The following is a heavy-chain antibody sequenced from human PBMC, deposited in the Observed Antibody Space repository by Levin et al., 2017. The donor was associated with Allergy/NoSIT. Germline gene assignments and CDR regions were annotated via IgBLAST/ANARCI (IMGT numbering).Heavy chain of an antibody. CDR1: GFIFSNSW. CDR3: ARLDARCGGDCFLFDY. CDR2: IKQDGSEE. J-gene: IGHJ4*02. V-gene: IGHV3-7*01. D-gene: IGHD2-21*02. Sequence: SCAASGFIFSNSWMTWVRQAPGKGLEWVANIKQDGSEESYVDSVKGRFTISRDNAKNSLYLQMNSLRAEDSAVYFCARLDARCGGDCFLFDYWGQGTLVTVSS.